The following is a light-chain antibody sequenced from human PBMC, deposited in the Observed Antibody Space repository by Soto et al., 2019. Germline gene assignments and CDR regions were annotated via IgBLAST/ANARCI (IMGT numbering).Light chain of an antibody. CDR3: SSYTRSSSYV. J-gene: IGLJ1*01. CDR2: DVS. V-gene: IGLV2-14*01. Sequence: QSALTQPASVSESPGQSITISCTGTSSDVGGYNYVSWYQQHPGKAPKLMIYDVSNRPSGVSNRFSGSKSGNTASLTISGLQAVDEADYHCSSYTRSSSYVFGTWSRSPT. CDR1: SSDVGGYNY.